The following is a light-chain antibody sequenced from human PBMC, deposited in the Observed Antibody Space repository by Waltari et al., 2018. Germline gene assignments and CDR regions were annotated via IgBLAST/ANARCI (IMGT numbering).Light chain of an antibody. CDR2: AAS. Sequence: DIQLSQSPSFLSTSVGGRVTFTCQANQDISSCFAWYQQKPGNAPTLLRSAASTLQITVPSRFSGSGSGTEFTLTSSSLQAGDNATYCGQQLLSYPVTFGGGTKVEIK. J-gene: IGKJ4*02. V-gene: IGKV1-9*01. CDR1: QDISSC. CDR3: QQLLSYPVT.